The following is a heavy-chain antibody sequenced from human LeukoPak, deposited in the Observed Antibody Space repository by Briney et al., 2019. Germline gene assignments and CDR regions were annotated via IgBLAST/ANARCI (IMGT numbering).Heavy chain of an antibody. CDR2: IYYSGST. J-gene: IGHJ4*02. V-gene: IGHV4-31*03. D-gene: IGHD1-14*01. CDR1: GGSISSGGYY. Sequence: SETLSLTCTVSGGSISSGGYYWSWIRQHPGKGLEWIGYIYYSGSTYYNPSLKSRVTISGDTSKNQFSLKVSSVTAADTAVYYCARAKPYYLDYWGQGTLVTVSS. CDR3: ARAKPYYLDY.